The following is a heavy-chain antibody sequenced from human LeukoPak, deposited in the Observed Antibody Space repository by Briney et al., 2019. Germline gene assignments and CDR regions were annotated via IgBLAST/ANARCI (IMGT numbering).Heavy chain of an antibody. CDR3: ATAHPATYSGYDY. CDR1: GYTFTSYG. V-gene: IGHV1-24*01. Sequence: ASVKVSCKASGYTFTSYGISWVRQAPGQGLEWMGGFDPEDGETIYAQKFQGRVTMTEDTSTDTAYMELSSLRSEDTAVYYCATAHPATYSGYDYWGQGTLVTVSS. CDR2: FDPEDGET. J-gene: IGHJ4*02. D-gene: IGHD5-12*01.